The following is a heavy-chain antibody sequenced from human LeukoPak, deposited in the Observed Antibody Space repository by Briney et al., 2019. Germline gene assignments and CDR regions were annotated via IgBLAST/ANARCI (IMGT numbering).Heavy chain of an antibody. J-gene: IGHJ4*02. CDR1: GGSVSSGSYY. Sequence: SETLSLTCTVSGGSVSSGSYYWSWIRQPPGKGLEWIGYIYYSGSTNYNPSLKSRVTISVDTSKNQFSLKLSSVTAADTAVYYCARENDYGDYGDNFDYWGQGTLVTVSS. D-gene: IGHD4-17*01. CDR3: ARENDYGDYGDNFDY. CDR2: IYYSGST. V-gene: IGHV4-61*01.